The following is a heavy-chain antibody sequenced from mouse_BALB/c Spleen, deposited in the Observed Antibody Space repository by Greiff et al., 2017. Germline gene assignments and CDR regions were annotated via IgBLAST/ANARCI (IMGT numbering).Heavy chain of an antibody. CDR3: ARGTALYAMDY. J-gene: IGHJ4*01. D-gene: IGHD4-1*01. Sequence: EVQLQQSGPGLVKPSQSLSLTCSVTGYSITSGYYWNWIRQFPGNKLEWMGYISYDGSNNYNPSLKNRISITRDTSKNQFFLKLNSVTTEDTATYYCARGTALYAMDYWGQGTSVTVSS. V-gene: IGHV3-6*02. CDR2: ISYDGSN. CDR1: GYSITSGYY.